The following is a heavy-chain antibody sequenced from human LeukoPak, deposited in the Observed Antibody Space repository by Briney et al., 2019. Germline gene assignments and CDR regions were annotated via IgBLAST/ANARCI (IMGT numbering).Heavy chain of an antibody. CDR1: GGSISSGSYY. V-gene: IGHV4-61*02. CDR3: ARDHGSGSYYADAFDI. Sequence: SENLSLTCTVSGGSISSGSYYWSWIRQPAGKGLEWIGRIYTSGSTNYNPSLKSRVTISVDTSKNQFSLKLSSVTAADTAVYYCARDHGSGSYYADAFDIWGQGTMVTVSS. CDR2: IYTSGST. J-gene: IGHJ3*02. D-gene: IGHD3-10*01.